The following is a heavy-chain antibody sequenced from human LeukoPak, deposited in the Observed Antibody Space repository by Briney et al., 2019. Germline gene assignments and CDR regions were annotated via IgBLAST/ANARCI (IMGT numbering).Heavy chain of an antibody. D-gene: IGHD2-2*01. CDR1: GGSFSGYY. J-gene: IGHJ3*02. Sequence: SETLSLTCAVYGGSFSGYYWSWIRQPPGKGLEWSGEIYHSGSTNYNPSLKRRVTISVDTSKNPFSLKLSSVTAADPAVYYCARDRVVVPAAMPTHDAFDIWGQGTMVTVSS. CDR2: IYHSGST. CDR3: ARDRVVVPAAMPTHDAFDI. V-gene: IGHV4-34*01.